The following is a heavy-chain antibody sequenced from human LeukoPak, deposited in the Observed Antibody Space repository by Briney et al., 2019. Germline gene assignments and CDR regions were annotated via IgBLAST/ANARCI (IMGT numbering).Heavy chain of an antibody. D-gene: IGHD6-19*01. CDR2: IGTSGNPI. J-gene: IGHJ4*02. V-gene: IGHV3-48*02. CDR1: GFTFSGYI. Sequence: AGGSLRLSCAASGFTFSGYIMNWVRQAPGKGLEWVSFIGTSGNPIYYADSVKGRFTVSRDNAKNSLYLQMNSLRDEDTAVYYCARDQWLDYWGQGTLVTVSS. CDR3: ARDQWLDY.